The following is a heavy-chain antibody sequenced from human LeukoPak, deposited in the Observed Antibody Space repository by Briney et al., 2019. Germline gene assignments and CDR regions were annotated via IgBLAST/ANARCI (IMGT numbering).Heavy chain of an antibody. V-gene: IGHV3-11*01. Sequence: GGSLRLSCAASGFTFSDYNMNWVRQAPGKGLEWVSYITNGGSTIHHADSVKGRFTISRDNAKKTLYLQMDSLRAEDTAVYYCARSIGLTGGGVDVWGQGTTVTVSS. CDR1: GFTFSDYN. J-gene: IGHJ6*02. CDR3: ARSIGLTGGGVDV. CDR2: ITNGGSTI. D-gene: IGHD3-9*01.